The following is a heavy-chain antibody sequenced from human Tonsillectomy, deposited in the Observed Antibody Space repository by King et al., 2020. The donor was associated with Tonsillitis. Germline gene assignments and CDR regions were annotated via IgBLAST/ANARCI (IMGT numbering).Heavy chain of an antibody. CDR3: ARHNTALLWFGEYAFDI. Sequence: QLQESGPGLVKPSETLSLTCTVSGGSINSSSYYWGWIRQPPGKGLEWIGPIYYSGSTYYNPSLKSRVTISVDTSKNQFSLKLSSVTAADTAVYCCARHNTALLWFGEYAFDIWGQGTMVTVSS. CDR2: IYYSGST. V-gene: IGHV4-39*07. CDR1: GGSINSSSYY. J-gene: IGHJ3*02. D-gene: IGHD3-10*01.